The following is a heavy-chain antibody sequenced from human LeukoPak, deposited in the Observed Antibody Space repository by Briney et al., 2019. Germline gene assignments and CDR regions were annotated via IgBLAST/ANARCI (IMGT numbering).Heavy chain of an antibody. CDR3: ARDGSGNYYYLDY. D-gene: IGHD3-10*01. J-gene: IGHJ4*02. V-gene: IGHV1-2*06. Sequence: GASVKVSCKASGYTFAGYYIHWVRQAPGQGLEWMGRINPNSGGTNYAQRFQGRVTMTRDTSISTAYMELSRLRSDDTAVYYCARDGSGNYYYLDYWGQGTLVTVSS. CDR2: INPNSGGT. CDR1: GYTFAGYY.